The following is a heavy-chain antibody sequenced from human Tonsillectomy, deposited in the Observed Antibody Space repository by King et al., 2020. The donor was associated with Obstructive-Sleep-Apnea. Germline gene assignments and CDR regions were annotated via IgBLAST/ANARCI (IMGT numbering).Heavy chain of an antibody. CDR1: GGSINSYY. Sequence: VQLQESGPGLVKPSETLSLTCTGSGGSINSYYWSWSRQPAGKGLEWSGRIYTMGSTNYHPSLKIRVTLSVDTSKNQFSLKLSSVTAADTAVYYCARDGSVGWFDSWGQGTLVTVSS. CDR3: ARDGSVGWFDS. CDR2: IYTMGST. D-gene: IGHD2-15*01. V-gene: IGHV4-4*07. J-gene: IGHJ5*01.